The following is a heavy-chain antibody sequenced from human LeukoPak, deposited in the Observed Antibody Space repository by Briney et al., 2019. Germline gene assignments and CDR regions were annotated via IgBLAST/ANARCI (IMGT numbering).Heavy chain of an antibody. V-gene: IGHV1-46*01. CDR2: INPSGGST. CDR3: ARDRLLDTAMVGLIDY. D-gene: IGHD5-18*01. J-gene: IGHJ4*02. Sequence: APVKVSCKASGYTFTSYYMHWVRQAPGQGLEWMGIINPSGGSTSYAQKFQGRVTMTRDTSTSTVYMELSSLRSEDTAVYYCARDRLLDTAMVGLIDYWGQGTLVTVSS. CDR1: GYTFTSYY.